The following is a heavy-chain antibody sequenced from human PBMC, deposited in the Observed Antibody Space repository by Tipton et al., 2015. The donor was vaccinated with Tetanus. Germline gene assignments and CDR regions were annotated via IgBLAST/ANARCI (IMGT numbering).Heavy chain of an antibody. CDR3: AKVSAPGTIATGNFDY. CDR1: GYNFNLYW. Sequence: QLVQSGAELKKPGESLKISCQGSGYNFNLYWIAWVRQMPGKGLEYMGIIYPGDSDTRYSPSFQGQVIISADKSTSTAYLQWSRLKASDTAIYYCAKVSAPGTIATGNFDYWGQGTPVTVPS. CDR2: IYPGDSDT. J-gene: IGHJ4*02. D-gene: IGHD1-1*01. V-gene: IGHV5-51*01.